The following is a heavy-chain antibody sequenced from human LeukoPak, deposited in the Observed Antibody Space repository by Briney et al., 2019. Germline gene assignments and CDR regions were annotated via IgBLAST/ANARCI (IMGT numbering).Heavy chain of an antibody. CDR3: AKDRMGSSSRPWYYYYYMDV. V-gene: IGHV3-23*01. D-gene: IGHD6-6*01. J-gene: IGHJ6*03. Sequence: GGSLRLSCAASGFTFSSYAMSWVRQAPGKGLEWVSAISGSGGSTYYADSVKGRFTISRDNSKNTLYLQMNSLRAEDTAVYYCAKDRMGSSSRPWYYYYYMDVWGKGTTVTVSS. CDR1: GFTFSSYA. CDR2: ISGSGGST.